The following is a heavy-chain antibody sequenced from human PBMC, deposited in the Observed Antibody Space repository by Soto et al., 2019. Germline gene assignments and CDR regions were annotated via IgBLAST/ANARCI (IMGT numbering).Heavy chain of an antibody. V-gene: IGHV1-46*01. CDR3: ARDLGLVAVGMLHYYYYGMDA. Sequence: ASVKVSCKASVYTFTSYGGHWVRQAPGQGLEWMGIIDPSGGSASYAQKFQGRVTMTRDTSTSTVYMELSSLRSEDTAVYYCARDLGLVAVGMLHYYYYGMDAWGQG. J-gene: IGHJ6*01. D-gene: IGHD6-13*01. CDR2: IDPSGGSA. CDR1: VYTFTSYG.